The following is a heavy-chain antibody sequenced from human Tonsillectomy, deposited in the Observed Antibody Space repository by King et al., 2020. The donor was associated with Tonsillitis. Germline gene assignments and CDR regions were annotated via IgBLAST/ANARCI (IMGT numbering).Heavy chain of an antibody. D-gene: IGHD6-13*01. CDR2: ISATTGNS. J-gene: IGHJ4*02. V-gene: IGHV3-23*04. CDR1: GFSFGTYA. Sequence: VQLVESGGGLVQPGGSLRLSCAASGFSFGTYAMAWVRQAPGKGLEWVSAISATTGNSFYADSVTGRFTISRDDSKTTLYLRMSSLRAEDTAVYYCAKGRYLAAGAYLYFHYWGPGTLVTVSS. CDR3: AKGRYLAAGAYLYFHY.